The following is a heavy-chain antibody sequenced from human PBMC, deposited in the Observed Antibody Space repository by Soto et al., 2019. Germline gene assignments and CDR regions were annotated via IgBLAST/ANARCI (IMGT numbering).Heavy chain of an antibody. J-gene: IGHJ4*02. CDR1: GGTFSSYA. CDR2: IIPIFGTA. Sequence: QVQLVQSGAEVKKPGSSVKVSCKASGGTFSSYAISWVRQAPGQGLEWMGGIIPIFGTANYAQKFQGRVTFTADESASRAYMELSSLRSEDTAVYHGARVLPPGYCCGGSCYYYWGQGTLVTVSS. CDR3: ARVLPPGYCCGGSCYYY. D-gene: IGHD2-15*01. V-gene: IGHV1-69*01.